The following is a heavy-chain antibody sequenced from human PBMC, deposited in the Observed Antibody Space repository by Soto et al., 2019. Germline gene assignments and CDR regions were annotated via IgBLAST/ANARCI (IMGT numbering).Heavy chain of an antibody. CDR1: GGSFSGYY. D-gene: IGHD3-22*01. CDR3: ARGSRASHKPTYYYDSSGYYGYGMDV. Sequence: SETLSLTCAVYGGSFSGYYWSWIRQPPGKGLEWIGEINHSGSTNYNPSLKSRVTISVDTSKSQFSLKLSSVTAADTAVYYCARGSRASHKPTYYYDSSGYYGYGMDVWGQGTTVTVSS. CDR2: INHSGST. J-gene: IGHJ6*02. V-gene: IGHV4-34*01.